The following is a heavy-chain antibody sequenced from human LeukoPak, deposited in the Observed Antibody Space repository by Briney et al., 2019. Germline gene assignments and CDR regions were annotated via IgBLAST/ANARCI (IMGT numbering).Heavy chain of an antibody. Sequence: PGGSLRLSCAASGFTFSSYSMNWVRQAPGKGLEWVSSISSSSSYIYYADSVKGRFTISRDNAKNSLYLQMNSLRAEDTAVYYCARSLPWDSSSWYVSRLDAFDIWGQGTMVTVSS. D-gene: IGHD6-13*01. CDR2: ISSSSSYI. CDR3: ARSLPWDSSSWYVSRLDAFDI. J-gene: IGHJ3*02. CDR1: GFTFSSYS. V-gene: IGHV3-21*01.